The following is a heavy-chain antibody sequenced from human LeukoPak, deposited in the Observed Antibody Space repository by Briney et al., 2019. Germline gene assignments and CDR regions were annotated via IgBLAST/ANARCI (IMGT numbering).Heavy chain of an antibody. CDR2: ISSSTSTI. CDR3: ARYGSSSGYFNYYMDV. D-gene: IGHD6-6*01. Sequence: GGSLRLSCAASGFTFSSYSMNWVRQAPGKGLEWVSYISSSTSTIYYADSVKGRFSISRDNAKKSLSLQMNSLRDEDAAVYYCARYGSSSGYFNYYMDVWGQGTTVTVSS. CDR1: GFTFSSYS. V-gene: IGHV3-48*02. J-gene: IGHJ6*03.